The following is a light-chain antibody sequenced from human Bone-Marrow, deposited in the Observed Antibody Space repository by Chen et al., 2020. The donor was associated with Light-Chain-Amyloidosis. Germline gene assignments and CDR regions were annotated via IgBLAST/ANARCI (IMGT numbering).Light chain of an antibody. V-gene: IGLV6-57*01. CDR3: QSYQGSSQGV. Sequence: NFMLTQPHSVSESPGNTVIISSTRSSGSIATNYVQCYQQRQGSSPTTVIYEYDQRPSGVPARFSGAIDRTSNSASLTISGLKTEDEADYYCQSYQGSSQGVFGGGTKLTVL. J-gene: IGLJ3*02. CDR2: EYD. CDR1: SGSIATNY.